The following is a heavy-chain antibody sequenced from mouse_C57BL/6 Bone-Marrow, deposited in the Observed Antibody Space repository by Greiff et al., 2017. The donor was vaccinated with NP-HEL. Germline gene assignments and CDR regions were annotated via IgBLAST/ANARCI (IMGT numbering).Heavy chain of an antibody. V-gene: IGHV1-69*01. CDR1: GYTFTSYW. CDR3: ARSRSYDWFAY. J-gene: IGHJ3*01. CDR2: IDPSDSYT. D-gene: IGHD1-1*01. Sequence: VQLQQPGAELVMPGASVKLSCKASGYTFTSYWMHWVKQRPGQGLEWIGDIDPSDSYTNYNQKFKGKSTLTVDKSSSTAYMQLSSLTSEDSAVYYCARSRSYDWFAYWGQGTLVTVSA.